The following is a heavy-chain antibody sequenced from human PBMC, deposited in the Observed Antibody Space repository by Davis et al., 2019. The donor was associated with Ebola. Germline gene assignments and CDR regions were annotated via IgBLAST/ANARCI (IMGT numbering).Heavy chain of an antibody. D-gene: IGHD6-19*01. CDR1: GVSITSYY. Sequence: GSLRLSCTVSGVSITSYYWSWIRQPPGKGLEWIGYIYYSGSTNYNPSLKSRVTISVDTSKNQFSLKLSSVTAADTAVYYCARVSGSGWDGTGYWGQGTLVTVSS. CDR3: ARVSGSGWDGTGY. CDR2: IYYSGST. J-gene: IGHJ4*02. V-gene: IGHV4-59*12.